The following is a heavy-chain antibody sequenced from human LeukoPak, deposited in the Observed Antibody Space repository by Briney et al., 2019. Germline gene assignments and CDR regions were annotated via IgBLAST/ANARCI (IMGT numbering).Heavy chain of an antibody. Sequence: SETLSLTCTVSGGSVSPYYWCWIRQPPGKGLEWIGYIDNSGSTNYNPSLKSRVTMSLDTPKNQFSLKLSSVTAADTAVYYCARDSGWLRFDYWGQGTLVTVSS. J-gene: IGHJ4*02. D-gene: IGHD3-10*01. CDR1: GGSVSPYY. CDR3: ARDSGWLRFDY. V-gene: IGHV4-59*02. CDR2: IDNSGST.